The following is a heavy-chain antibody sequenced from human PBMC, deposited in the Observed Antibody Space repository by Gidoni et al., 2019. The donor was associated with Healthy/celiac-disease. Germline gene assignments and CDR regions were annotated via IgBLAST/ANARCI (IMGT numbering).Heavy chain of an antibody. CDR3: ARRRYCSSTSCYTQYPNDAFDI. D-gene: IGHD2-2*02. Sequence: EVQLLESGGGLVQPGGSLRLSCAASGFTFSTYAMSWVRQAPGKGLEWVSAISGSGDNTYYADSVKGRFTISRDNSKNTLYLQMNSLRAEDTAVYYCARRRYCSSTSCYTQYPNDAFDIWGQETMVTVSS. J-gene: IGHJ3*02. CDR1: GFTFSTYA. V-gene: IGHV3-23*01. CDR2: ISGSGDNT.